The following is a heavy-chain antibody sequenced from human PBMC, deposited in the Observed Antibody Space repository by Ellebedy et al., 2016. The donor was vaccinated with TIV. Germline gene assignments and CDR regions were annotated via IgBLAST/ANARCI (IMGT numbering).Heavy chain of an antibody. CDR2: IKEAGTEN. D-gene: IGHD3-3*01. V-gene: IGHV3-7*01. CDR1: GFSFRRYW. Sequence: GESLKISXAASGFSFRRYWMSWGPQVPGMGLDSVATIKEAGTENYYADSVKGRFIISRDNAKNSLYLQMNSLRAEDTAVYYCARPLAYDFWSGYDYWGQGTLVTVSS. CDR3: ARPLAYDFWSGYDY. J-gene: IGHJ4*02.